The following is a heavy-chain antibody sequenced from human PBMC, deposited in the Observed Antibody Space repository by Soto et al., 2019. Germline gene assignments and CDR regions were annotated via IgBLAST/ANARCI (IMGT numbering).Heavy chain of an antibody. CDR2: ISSSSSYI. CDR1: GFTFSSYS. V-gene: IGHV3-21*01. D-gene: IGHD2-15*01. Sequence: PGGSLRVSWAASGFTFSSYSMNWVLQAPGKGLEWVSSISSSSSYIYYADSVKGRFTISRDNAKNSLYLQMNSLRAEDTAVYYCARGGCSGGSCYPYYYYYYGMDVWGQGTTVTVSS. CDR3: ARGGCSGGSCYPYYYYYYGMDV. J-gene: IGHJ6*02.